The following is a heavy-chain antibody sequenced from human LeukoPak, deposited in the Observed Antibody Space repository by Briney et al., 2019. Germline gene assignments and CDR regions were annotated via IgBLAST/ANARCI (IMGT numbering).Heavy chain of an antibody. D-gene: IGHD3-3*01. V-gene: IGHV7-4-1*02. CDR2: INTNTGNP. CDR1: VYTFTSYA. J-gene: IGHJ6*03. Sequence: ASVKVSCKASVYTFTSYAMNWVRQAPGQGLGWMGWINTNTGNPTYAQGFTGRFVFSLDTSVSTAYLQISSLKAEDTAVYYCARVGEWLPSSYYYYYMDVWGKGTAVTVSS. CDR3: ARVGEWLPSSYYYYYMDV.